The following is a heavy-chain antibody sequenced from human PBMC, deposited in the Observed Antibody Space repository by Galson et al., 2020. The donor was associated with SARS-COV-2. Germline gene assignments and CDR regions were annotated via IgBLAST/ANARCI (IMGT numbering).Heavy chain of an antibody. J-gene: IGHJ4*02. CDR1: GFPLNSGGVG. CDR2: IYCNDNK. D-gene: IGHD4-17*01. V-gene: IGHV2-5*01. Sequence: SGPPLAKPTQTLTLTCTFSGFPLNSGGVGVGWIRQPPGKALEWLAHIYCNDNKYFSPSLKSRHTITKDTSKNQVVLRMTNTAPVDTATYYCARLGGYGDYSMDNWGQGTLVTVSS. CDR3: ARLGGYGDYSMDN.